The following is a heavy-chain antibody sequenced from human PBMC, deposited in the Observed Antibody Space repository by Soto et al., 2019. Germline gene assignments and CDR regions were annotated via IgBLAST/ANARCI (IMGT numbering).Heavy chain of an antibody. J-gene: IGHJ3*02. Sequence: QVQLVQSGAEVKKPGASVKVSCKASGYTFTSYAMHWVRQAPGQRLEWMGWINAGNGNTKYSRKFQGRVTITRDTSASTAYMELSSLRSEDTAVYYCARGFADIWGQGTMVTVSS. CDR3: ARGFADI. CDR1: GYTFTSYA. V-gene: IGHV1-3*01. CDR2: INAGNGNT.